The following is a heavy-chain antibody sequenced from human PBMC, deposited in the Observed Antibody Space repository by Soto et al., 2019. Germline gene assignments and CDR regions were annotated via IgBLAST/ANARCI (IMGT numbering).Heavy chain of an antibody. D-gene: IGHD5-12*01. V-gene: IGHV4-31*03. J-gene: IGHJ4*02. CDR1: GDSISSGGYY. CDR3: ARLRRWLQPWAVDH. CDR2: IYYSGST. Sequence: QVQLQESGPGLVKPSQTLSLTCTVSGDSISSGGYYWSWIRLHPGKGLEWIGYIYYSGSTSYNPSLKSRVTISVDTSNNQFSLRLNSVTAADTAVYYCARLRRWLQPWAVDHWGQGTLVTVSS.